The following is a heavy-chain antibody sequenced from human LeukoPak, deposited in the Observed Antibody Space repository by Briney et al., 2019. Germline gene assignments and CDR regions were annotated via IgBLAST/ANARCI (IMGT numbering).Heavy chain of an antibody. D-gene: IGHD6-19*01. J-gene: IGHJ1*01. V-gene: IGHV3-23*01. Sequence: GGSLRLSCAASGFSFSDYALSWVRQAPGKGLQWVSGLSKRDADTYYADSVEGRFTVSRDNSKNTLYLQMNSLGVEDTAVYYCAKVGPGYSSPGGSFQHWGQGTLVTVSS. CDR1: GFSFSDYA. CDR2: LSKRDADT. CDR3: AKVGPGYSSPGGSFQH.